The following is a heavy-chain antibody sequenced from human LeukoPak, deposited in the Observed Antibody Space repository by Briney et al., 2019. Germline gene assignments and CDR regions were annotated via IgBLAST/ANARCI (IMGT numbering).Heavy chain of an antibody. D-gene: IGHD3-9*01. CDR1: GFTFSDYY. J-gene: IGHJ4*02. V-gene: IGHV3-11*04. CDR3: AKKRAYDILTGYFKYYFDY. Sequence: GGSLRLSCAASGFTFSDYYMSWIRQAPGKGLEWVSYISSSGSTIYYADSVKGRFTISRDNAKNSLYLQMNSLRAEDTAVYYCAKKRAYDILTGYFKYYFDYWGQGTLVTVSS. CDR2: ISSSGSTI.